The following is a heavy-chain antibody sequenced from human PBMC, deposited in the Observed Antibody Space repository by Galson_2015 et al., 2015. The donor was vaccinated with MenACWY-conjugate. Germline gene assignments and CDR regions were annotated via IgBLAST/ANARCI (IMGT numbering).Heavy chain of an antibody. CDR3: MRDGLPFPICPDY. CDR1: GDSVSSHSAA. D-gene: IGHD2/OR15-2a*01. J-gene: IGHJ4*02. Sequence: CAIYGDSVSSHSAAWHWIRQSLSRGLEWLGRTYYRAKWFSDFAVSVKSRITINPDTSKNHFSLQLNSVTPEDTTVYYCMRDGLPFPICPDYWGQGTQLTVSS. CDR2: TYYRAKWFS. V-gene: IGHV6-1*01.